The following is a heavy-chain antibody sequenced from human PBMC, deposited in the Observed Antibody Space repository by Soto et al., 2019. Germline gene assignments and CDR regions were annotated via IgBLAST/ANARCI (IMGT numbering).Heavy chain of an antibody. Sequence: EVQLLESGGGLVQPGGSLTLSCAASGFTFSSYAMTWVRQAPGKGLEWVSGISGGGGVSTYYADSVKGRFTISRDNSMNTLYLQMNRLRAEDTAAYYCAKDAISMVRGVNNWFDPWGQGTLVTVSS. J-gene: IGHJ5*02. D-gene: IGHD3-10*01. V-gene: IGHV3-23*01. CDR3: AKDAISMVRGVNNWFDP. CDR2: ISGGGGVST. CDR1: GFTFSSYA.